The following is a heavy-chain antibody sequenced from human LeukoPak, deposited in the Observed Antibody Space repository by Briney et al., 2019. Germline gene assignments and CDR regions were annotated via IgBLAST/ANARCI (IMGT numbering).Heavy chain of an antibody. CDR3: ASRPVIPVNWFDP. J-gene: IGHJ5*02. CDR1: GGSFSGYY. CDR2: INHSEST. Sequence: SETLSLTCAVYGGSFSGYYWSWIRQPPGKGLEWIGEINHSESTNYNPSLKSRVTISVDTSKNQFSLKLSSVTAADTAVYYCASRPVIPVNWFDPWGQGTLVTVSS. V-gene: IGHV4-34*01.